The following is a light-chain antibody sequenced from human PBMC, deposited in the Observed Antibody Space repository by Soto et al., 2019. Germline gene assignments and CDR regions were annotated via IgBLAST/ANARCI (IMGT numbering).Light chain of an antibody. J-gene: IGLJ2*01. V-gene: IGLV1-47*01. Sequence: QSVLTQPPSASGTPGQRVTISCSGSSSNIGSNFIYWYQQLPGTAPKLLIYRNNERPSGVPDRFSGSKSGTSASLAISGLRSEGEGDYHCAAWDDSLSGVVFGGGTKVTVL. CDR2: RNN. CDR3: AAWDDSLSGVV. CDR1: SSNIGSNF.